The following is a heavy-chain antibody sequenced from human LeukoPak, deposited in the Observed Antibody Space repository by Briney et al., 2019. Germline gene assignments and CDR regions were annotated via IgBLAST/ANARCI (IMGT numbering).Heavy chain of an antibody. Sequence: SETLSLTCTVSGGSISSYHWSWIRQPPGKGLEWIGYIYYSGSTNYNPSLKSRVTISVDTSKNQFSLKLSSVTAADTAVYYCAGFCSSTSCYAHYYYYGMDVWGKGTTVTVSS. V-gene: IGHV4-59*01. CDR2: IYYSGST. CDR1: GGSISSYH. CDR3: AGFCSSTSCYAHYYYYGMDV. J-gene: IGHJ6*04. D-gene: IGHD2-2*01.